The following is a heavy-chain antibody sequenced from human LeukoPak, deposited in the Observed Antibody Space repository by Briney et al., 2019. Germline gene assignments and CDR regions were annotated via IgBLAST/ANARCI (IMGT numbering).Heavy chain of an antibody. Sequence: GGSLRLSCAASGFIFSSYSMSWVRQAPGKGLEWVSAIGGSGGNTYYADSVKGRFTISRDDSNNALYLQMHSLRAEDTALYYCASGPPFLKYFEYWGQGTLVTVSS. CDR2: IGGSGGNT. J-gene: IGHJ4*02. CDR3: ASGPPFLKYFEY. D-gene: IGHD3-3*01. CDR1: GFIFSSYS. V-gene: IGHV3-23*01.